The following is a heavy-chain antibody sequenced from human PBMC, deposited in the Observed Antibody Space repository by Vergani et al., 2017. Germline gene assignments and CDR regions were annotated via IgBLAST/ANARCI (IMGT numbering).Heavy chain of an antibody. D-gene: IGHD2-2*01. CDR1: GGTFSSYA. J-gene: IGHJ3*02. V-gene: IGHV1-69*13. CDR2: IIPIFGTA. Sequence: QVQLVQSGAEVKKPGSSEKVSCKASGGTFSSYAISWVRQAPGQGLEWMGGIIPIFGTANYAQKFQGRVTITADESTSAAYMELSSLRSEDTAVYYCARAPGYCSSTSCFRHAFDIWGQGTMVTVSS. CDR3: ARAPGYCSSTSCFRHAFDI.